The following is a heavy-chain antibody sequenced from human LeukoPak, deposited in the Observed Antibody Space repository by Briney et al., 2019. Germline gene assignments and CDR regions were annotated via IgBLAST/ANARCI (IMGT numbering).Heavy chain of an antibody. CDR1: GYTFTNYG. D-gene: IGHD3-10*01. CDR3: AREGYFGSGIDYYYEMDV. Sequence: ASVKVSCKTSGYTFTNYGLSWVRQAPGQGLEWMGWISAYNGNTNYAQKLQGRVTMTTDTPTSTAYMELRSLRSDDTAVYYCAREGYFGSGIDYYYEMDVWGQGTKVTVSS. J-gene: IGHJ6*02. CDR2: ISAYNGNT. V-gene: IGHV1-18*01.